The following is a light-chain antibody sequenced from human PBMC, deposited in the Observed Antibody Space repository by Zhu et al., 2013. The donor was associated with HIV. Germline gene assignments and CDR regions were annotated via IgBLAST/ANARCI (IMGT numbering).Light chain of an antibody. CDR3: GTWDYSLSVMV. V-gene: IGLV1-51*01. CDR1: RSNIGTNY. J-gene: IGLJ2*01. CDR2: DNN. Sequence: QSVLTQPPSVSAAPGQKVTISCSGSRSNIGTNYVSWYRHLPGTAPKLLIYDNNQRPSGIPDRFSGSKSGTSATMGITGLQTGDEADYYCGTWDYSLSVMVFGGGTKLTVL.